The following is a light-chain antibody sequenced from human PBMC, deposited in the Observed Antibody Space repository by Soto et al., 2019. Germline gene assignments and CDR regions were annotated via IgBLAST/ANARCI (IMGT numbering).Light chain of an antibody. Sequence: IVVPQVAATLSLSRGERATLSCRSSQSVSSSFLSWYQQKPGQAPRLLIYGASTRATDIPARFSGSGSGTDFTLTINSLQPEDFAVYYCQQDYNLPITFGQGTLLEIK. CDR2: GAS. V-gene: IGKV3D-7*01. CDR1: QSVSSSF. CDR3: QQDYNLPIT. J-gene: IGKJ5*01.